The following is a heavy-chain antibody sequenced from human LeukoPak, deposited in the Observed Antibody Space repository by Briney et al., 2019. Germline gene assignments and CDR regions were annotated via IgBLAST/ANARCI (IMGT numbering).Heavy chain of an antibody. CDR1: RFTFSSYA. CDR2: ISYDGSNK. D-gene: IGHD6-25*01. V-gene: IGHV3-30-3*01. Sequence: GGSLRLSCAASRFTFSSYAMHWVRQAPGKGLEWVAVISYDGSNKYYADSVKGRFTISRDNSKNTLYLQMNSLRAEDTAVYYCAANSQGLLESFDYWGQGTLVTVSS. J-gene: IGHJ4*02. CDR3: AANSQGLLESFDY.